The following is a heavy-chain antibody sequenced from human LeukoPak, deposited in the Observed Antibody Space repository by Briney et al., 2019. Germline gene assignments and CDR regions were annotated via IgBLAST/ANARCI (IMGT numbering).Heavy chain of an antibody. J-gene: IGHJ6*02. D-gene: IGHD6-19*01. CDR2: IRYDGSNK. V-gene: IGHV3-30*02. CDR1: GFTFSSYG. CDR3: AKVQGYTSGWYQGYYYYGMDV. Sequence: GGSLRLSCAASGFTFSSYGMHWVRQAPGKGLEWVAFIRYDGSNKYYADSVKGRFTISRDNSKNTLYLQMNSLRAEDTAVYYCAKVQGYTSGWYQGYYYYGMDVWGQGTTVTVSS.